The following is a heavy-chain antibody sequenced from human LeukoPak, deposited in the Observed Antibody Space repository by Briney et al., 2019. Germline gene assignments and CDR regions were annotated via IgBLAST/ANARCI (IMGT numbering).Heavy chain of an antibody. J-gene: IGHJ4*02. Sequence: GGSLRLSCAASGFTFRSCELSWVRQAPAKGLEWVSYISSSGSIIYYADSVKGRFTISRDNAKNPLFLQMNSLRVEDTAVYYCARTMWGFDYWGQGTLVTVSS. D-gene: IGHD7-27*01. V-gene: IGHV3-48*03. CDR2: ISSSGSII. CDR1: GFTFRSCE. CDR3: ARTMWGFDY.